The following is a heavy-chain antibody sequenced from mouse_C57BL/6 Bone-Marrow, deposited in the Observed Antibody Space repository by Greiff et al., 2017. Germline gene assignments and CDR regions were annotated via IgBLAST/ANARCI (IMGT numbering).Heavy chain of an antibody. CDR1: GYTFTSYD. CDR2: IYPRDGST. Sequence: LVESGPELVKPGDSVTLSCKASGYTFTSYDINWVKQTPGQGLEWIGWIYPRDGSTKYTEKFNGKATLTGDTSSSTAYKELHSLTSEDSAVYFCARDWFAYWGQGTLVTVSA. V-gene: IGHV1-85*01. J-gene: IGHJ3*01. CDR3: ARDWFAY.